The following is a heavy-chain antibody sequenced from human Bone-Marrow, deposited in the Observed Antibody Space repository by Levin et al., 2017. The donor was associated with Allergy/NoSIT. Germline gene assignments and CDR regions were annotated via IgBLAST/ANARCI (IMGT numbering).Heavy chain of an antibody. CDR3: ARDLRWYYSDSAGYYWDS. CDR2: IRGGGETT. J-gene: IGHJ4*02. V-gene: IGHV3-23*01. Sequence: GESLKISCAASGFTFSSYAMSWVRQSPGKGMEWVSAIRGGGETTFYADSVRGRFTISRDNSKNTLFLQMNSLRAEDTAVYFCARDLRWYYSDSAGYYWDSWGQGTQVTVSS. CDR1: GFTFSSYA. D-gene: IGHD3-22*01.